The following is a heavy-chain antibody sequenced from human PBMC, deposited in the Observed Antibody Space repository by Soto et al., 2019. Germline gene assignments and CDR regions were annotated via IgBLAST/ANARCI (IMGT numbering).Heavy chain of an antibody. CDR3: TRRGGTNWYYFYYGMDV. V-gene: IGHV4-39*01. CDR2: IYYSGST. J-gene: IGHJ6*02. D-gene: IGHD1-1*01. Sequence: SETLSLTCTVSGGSVSSNNHYWSWIRQPPGKGLEWIGSIYYSGSTYYNPSLKSRVTISVDTSKNQLSLRLSSVTAADTAVYYCTRRGGTNWYYFYYGMDVWGQGTTVTVSS. CDR1: GGSVSSNNHY.